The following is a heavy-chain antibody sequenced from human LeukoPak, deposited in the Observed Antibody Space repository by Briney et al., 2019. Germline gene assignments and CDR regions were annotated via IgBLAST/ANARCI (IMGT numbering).Heavy chain of an antibody. CDR3: ARDMGLIDY. CDR2: INHSGST. Sequence: PSETLSLTCAVYGGSFSGYYWSWIRQPPGKWLEWIGEINHSGSTNYNPSLKSRVTISVDTSKNQFSLKLSSVTAADTAVYYCARDMGLIDYWGQGTLVTVSS. J-gene: IGHJ4*02. D-gene: IGHD1-26*01. CDR1: GGSFSGYY. V-gene: IGHV4-34*01.